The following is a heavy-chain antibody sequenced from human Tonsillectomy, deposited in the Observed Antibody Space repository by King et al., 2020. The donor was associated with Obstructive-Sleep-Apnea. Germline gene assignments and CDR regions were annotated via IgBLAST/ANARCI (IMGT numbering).Heavy chain of an antibody. Sequence: QLVQSGGGVVQPGRSLRLSCAASGFTFSSYGMHWVRQAPGKGLEWVAVISYDGSNKYYADSVKGRFTISRDNSKNTLYLQMNSLRAEDTAVYYCAKPHGYDNFDYWGQGTLVTVSS. CDR2: ISYDGSNK. CDR3: AKPHGYDNFDY. J-gene: IGHJ4*02. CDR1: GFTFSSYG. D-gene: IGHD5-12*01. V-gene: IGHV3-30*18.